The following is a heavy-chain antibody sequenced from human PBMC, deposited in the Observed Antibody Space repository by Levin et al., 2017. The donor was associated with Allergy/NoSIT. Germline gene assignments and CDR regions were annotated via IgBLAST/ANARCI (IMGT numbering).Heavy chain of an antibody. V-gene: IGHV4-31*03. CDR2: IYYSGST. CDR3: AGGDVNCSGGSCYSDYMDV. D-gene: IGHD2-15*01. J-gene: IGHJ6*03. Sequence: SETLSLTCTVSGGSISSGGYYWSWIRQHPGKGLEWIGYIYYSGSTYYNPSLKSRVTISVDTSKNQFSLKLSSVTAADTAVYYCAGGDVNCSGGSCYSDYMDVWGKGTTVTVSS. CDR1: GGSISSGGYY.